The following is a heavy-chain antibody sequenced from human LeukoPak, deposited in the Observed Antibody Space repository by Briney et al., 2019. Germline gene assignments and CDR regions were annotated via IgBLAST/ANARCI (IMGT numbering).Heavy chain of an antibody. CDR3: ARGGRYCSGGSCYPIWFDP. CDR2: TYYSGST. CDR1: GGSISSYY. J-gene: IGHJ5*02. V-gene: IGHV4-59*01. Sequence: PSETLSLTCNVSGGSISSYYWSWIRQPPGKGLEWIGYTYYSGSTNYNPSLKSRVTISVDTSKNQFSLKLSSVTAADTAVYYCARGGRYCSGGSCYPIWFDPWGQGTLVTVSS. D-gene: IGHD2-15*01.